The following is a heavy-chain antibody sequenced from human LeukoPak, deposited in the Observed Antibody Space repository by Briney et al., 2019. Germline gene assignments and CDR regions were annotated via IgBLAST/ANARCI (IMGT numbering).Heavy chain of an antibody. CDR1: RGTFISYA. CDR2: IIPIFGTA. CDR3: ASAIVLMVYAAFDP. V-gene: IGHV1-69*01. Sequence: SVKVSCKASRGTFISYAISWVRQAPGQGLEWMGGIIPIFGTANYAQKFQGRVTITADESTSTAYMELSSLRSEDTAVYYCASAIVLMVYAAFDPWGQGTLVTVSS. J-gene: IGHJ5*02. D-gene: IGHD2-8*01.